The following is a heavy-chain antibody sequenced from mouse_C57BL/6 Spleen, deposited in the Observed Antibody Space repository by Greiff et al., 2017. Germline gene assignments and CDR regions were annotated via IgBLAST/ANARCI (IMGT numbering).Heavy chain of an antibody. J-gene: IGHJ2*01. CDR1: GYTFTSYW. Sequence: QVHVKQPGTELVKPGASVQLSCKASGYTFTSYWMHWVKQRPGQGLEWIGNINPSNGGTNYNEKFKSKATLTVDKSSSTAYMQLSSLTSEDSAVYYCARSDYDPHYFDYWGQGTTLTVSS. D-gene: IGHD2-4*01. V-gene: IGHV1-53*01. CDR2: INPSNGGT. CDR3: ARSDYDPHYFDY.